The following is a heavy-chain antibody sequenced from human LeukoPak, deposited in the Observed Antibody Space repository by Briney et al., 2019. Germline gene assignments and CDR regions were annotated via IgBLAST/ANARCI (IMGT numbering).Heavy chain of an antibody. CDR2: ISSSGSTI. Sequence: PGGSLRLSCAASGFTFSDYYMSWIRQAPGKGLEWVSYISSSGSTIYYADSLKGRFTISRDNAKNSLYLQMNSLRAEDTAVYYCARDRDSSSWYGEFDYWGQGTLVTVSS. V-gene: IGHV3-11*04. CDR3: ARDRDSSSWYGEFDY. CDR1: GFTFSDYY. J-gene: IGHJ4*02. D-gene: IGHD6-13*01.